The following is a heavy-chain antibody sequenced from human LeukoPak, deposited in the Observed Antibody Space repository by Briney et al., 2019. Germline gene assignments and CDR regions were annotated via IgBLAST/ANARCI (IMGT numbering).Heavy chain of an antibody. V-gene: IGHV4-59*12. Sequence: SETLSLTCTVSGGSISSYYWGWVRKPPGKGLEWIGNIFYSGSTYYSPSLKSRVTISLDTSRNQFSLKLNSVTAADTAVCYCAKSNGYGLVDIWGQGTMVTVSS. D-gene: IGHD3-10*01. CDR3: AKSNGYGLVDI. CDR2: IFYSGST. CDR1: GGSISSYY. J-gene: IGHJ3*02.